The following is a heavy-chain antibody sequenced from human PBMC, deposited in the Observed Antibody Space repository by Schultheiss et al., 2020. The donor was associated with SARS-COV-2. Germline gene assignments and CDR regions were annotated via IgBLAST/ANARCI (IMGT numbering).Heavy chain of an antibody. CDR2: ICYDGSDT. CDR3: ARGGEYYFDY. V-gene: IGHV3-33*01. CDR1: GFTFSNFG. Sequence: GGSLRLSCAASGFTFSNFGMHWVRQAPGKGLEWVAVICYDGSDTYYADSVKGRFTISRDNSKSTLYLQMNSLRAEDTAVYSCARGGEYYFDYWGQGTLVTGSS. J-gene: IGHJ4*02.